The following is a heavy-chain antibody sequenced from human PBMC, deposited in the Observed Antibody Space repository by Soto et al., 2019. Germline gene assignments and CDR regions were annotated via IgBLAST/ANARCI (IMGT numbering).Heavy chain of an antibody. CDR2: FTTAALT. V-gene: IGHV3-23*05. J-gene: IGHJ4*02. CDR1: GFTFSNYA. Sequence: EVQLLESGGGLVQPGGSLRLFCAASGFTFSNYAMTWVRQAPGKGLEWVSNFTTAALTFYGDAVKGRSTISRDNSKSTLYRQVNSLIADGTAIYFCARTDKFTSQSSGWANRFDYWGQGTLVTVSS. CDR3: ARTDKFTSQSSGWANRFDY. D-gene: IGHD6-19*01.